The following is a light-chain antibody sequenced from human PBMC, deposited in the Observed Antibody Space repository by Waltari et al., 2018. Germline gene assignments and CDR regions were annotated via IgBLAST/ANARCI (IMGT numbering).Light chain of an antibody. CDR3: QQYYSTPPT. J-gene: IGKJ1*01. CDR2: WAS. Sequence: DIVMTQSPDSLAVSLGERATINCKSSQSVLYSSNNNNYLAWFQQKPGQPPKLLLYWASTRESGVPDRFSGSGSGTDFTLTISTLQAEDVAVYYCQQYYSTPPTFGQGTKVEIK. V-gene: IGKV4-1*01. CDR1: QSVLYSSNNNNY.